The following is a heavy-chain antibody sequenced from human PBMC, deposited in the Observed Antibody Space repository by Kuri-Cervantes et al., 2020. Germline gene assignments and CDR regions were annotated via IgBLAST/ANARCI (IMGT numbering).Heavy chain of an antibody. Sequence: GGSLRLSCAASGFTFSSYAMSWVRQAPGKGLEWVSAISGSGGSTYYADSVKGRFTISRDNSKNTLYLQMNSLRAEGTAVYYCARAPDCSGGSCYFLDYYYYMDVWGKGTTVTVSS. CDR1: GFTFSSYA. CDR2: ISGSGGST. J-gene: IGHJ6*03. V-gene: IGHV3-23*01. D-gene: IGHD2-15*01. CDR3: ARAPDCSGGSCYFLDYYYYMDV.